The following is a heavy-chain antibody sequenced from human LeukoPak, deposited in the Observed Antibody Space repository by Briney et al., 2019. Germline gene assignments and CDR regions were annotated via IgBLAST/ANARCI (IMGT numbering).Heavy chain of an antibody. CDR1: GYSFTSYW. J-gene: IGHJ4*02. CDR2: IYPGDSDT. D-gene: IGHD3-10*01. Sequence: GESLKISCKGSGYSFTSYWIGWGRQMPGKGLEWMGIIYPGDSDTRCSPSFQGQVTISADKSISNAYLQWSSLKASDTAMYYCARHYGSGSLHFDYWGQGTLVTVSS. V-gene: IGHV5-51*01. CDR3: ARHYGSGSLHFDY.